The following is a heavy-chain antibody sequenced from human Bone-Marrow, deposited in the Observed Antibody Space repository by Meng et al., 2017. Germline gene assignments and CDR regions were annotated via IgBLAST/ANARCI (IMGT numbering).Heavy chain of an antibody. CDR3: ARVVPIAAAGWDTYYFDY. CDR2: ISAYNGNT. V-gene: IGHV1-18*01. D-gene: IGHD6-13*01. CDR1: GYTFTSYG. Sequence: ASVKVSCKASGYTFTSYGISWVRQAPGQGLEWMGWISAYNGNTNYAQKLQGRVTMTTGTSTSTAYMELRSLRSDDTAVYYCARVVPIAAAGWDTYYFDYWGQGALVTVSS. J-gene: IGHJ4*02.